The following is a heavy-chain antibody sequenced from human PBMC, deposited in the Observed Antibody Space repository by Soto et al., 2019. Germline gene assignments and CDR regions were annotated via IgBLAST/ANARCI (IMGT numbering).Heavy chain of an antibody. D-gene: IGHD1-1*01. CDR3: ARQGDGSESPTFLSFDY. J-gene: IGHJ4*02. V-gene: IGHV4-39*01. Sequence: SETLSLTCTVSGGSINDYCWNWIRQPPGKGLEWIGSVYYSGSTYYSPSLKSRVTISVDTSKSQFFLSLNYVTAADTAVYYCARQGDGSESPTFLSFDYWGPGILVTVSS. CDR1: GGSINDYC. CDR2: VYYSGST.